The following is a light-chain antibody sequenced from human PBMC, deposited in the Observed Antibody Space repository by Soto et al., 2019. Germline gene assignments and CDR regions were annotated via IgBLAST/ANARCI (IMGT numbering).Light chain of an antibody. J-gene: IGKJ3*01. CDR2: AAS. CDR3: QQSYSTPFT. Sequence: EIVMTQSPATLSVSPGERATLSCRASQSLSFNLAWYQQKPGQAPRLLIYAASTRATGIPARFSGSGSGTDFTLTINSLQPEDFAIYYCQQSYSTPFTFGPGTKVDIK. CDR1: QSLSFN. V-gene: IGKV3-15*01.